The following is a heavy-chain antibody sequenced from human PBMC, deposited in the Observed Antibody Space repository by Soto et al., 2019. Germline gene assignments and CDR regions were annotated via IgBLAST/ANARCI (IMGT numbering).Heavy chain of an antibody. V-gene: IGHV3-64*01. J-gene: IGHJ4*01. CDR3: ARANYYDSTGYCIDY. D-gene: IGHD3-22*01. Sequence: GGSLRLSCAASGFTFNIYTIFWGRQAPGKGLEFVSSITSNAGSTYYSNSVKGRFTISRDNSKNTLYLQMGRLRAEDMAVYYCARANYYDSTGYCIDYWGHGTLVTVSS. CDR2: ITSNAGST. CDR1: GFTFNIYT.